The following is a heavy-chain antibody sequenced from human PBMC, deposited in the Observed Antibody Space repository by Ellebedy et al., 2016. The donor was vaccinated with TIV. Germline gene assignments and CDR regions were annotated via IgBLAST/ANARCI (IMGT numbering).Heavy chain of an antibody. CDR2: INQGGSES. D-gene: IGHD4-17*01. Sequence: GGSLRLSCAVSGFSFSSYWMSWVRQAPGKGLEWVANINQGGSESHYVDSVKGRFTISRDNAKNSLYLQMTSLRADDTAVYYCATDGSYGDYLSPTHAFVIWGQGTMVTVSS. J-gene: IGHJ3*02. CDR3: ATDGSYGDYLSPTHAFVI. CDR1: GFSFSSYW. V-gene: IGHV3-7*01.